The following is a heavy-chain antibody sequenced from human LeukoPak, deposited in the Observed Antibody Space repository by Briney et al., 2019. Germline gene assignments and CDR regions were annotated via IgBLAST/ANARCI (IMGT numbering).Heavy chain of an antibody. CDR2: INHSGST. Sequence: SETLSLTCAVYGGSFSGYYWSWIRQPPGKGLEWIGEINHSGSTNYNPSLKSRVTISVDTSKNQFSLKLSSVTAADTAVYYCARSHYGDYFDYWGQGTLVTVSS. CDR1: GGSFSGYY. CDR3: ARSHYGDYFDY. J-gene: IGHJ4*02. V-gene: IGHV4-34*01. D-gene: IGHD4-17*01.